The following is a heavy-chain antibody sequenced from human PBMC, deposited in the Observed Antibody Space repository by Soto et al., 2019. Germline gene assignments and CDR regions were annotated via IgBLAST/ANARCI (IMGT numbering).Heavy chain of an antibody. J-gene: IGHJ5*02. CDR1: GFSLSTTGVG. D-gene: IGHD3-10*01. CDR3: PQRLPPYGLGRERWNWFDP. CDR2: IYWDDDK. V-gene: IGHV2-5*02. Sequence: QITLKESGPTLVRPTQTLTLTCTFSGFSLSTTGVGVGWIRQPPGKALEWLALIYWDDDKRYSPSLKSRLTITMDTSKKEVILTMTNMDPVDTAIYYCPQRLPPYGLGRERWNWFDPWGQGTLVTVSS.